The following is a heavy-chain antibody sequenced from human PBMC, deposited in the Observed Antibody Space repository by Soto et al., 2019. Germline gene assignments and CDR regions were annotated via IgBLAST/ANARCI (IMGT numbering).Heavy chain of an antibody. D-gene: IGHD1-26*01. CDR1: GGSISSYY. CDR3: ASGKCWFDP. Sequence: SETLSLTCNASGGSISSYYWSWIRQPPGKGLEWIGYIYYSGSTNYNPSLKSRVTIPVDTSKNQFSLKLSSVTAADTAVYYCASGKCWFDPCGQGTLVIVSA. V-gene: IGHV4-59*01. CDR2: IYYSGST. J-gene: IGHJ5*02.